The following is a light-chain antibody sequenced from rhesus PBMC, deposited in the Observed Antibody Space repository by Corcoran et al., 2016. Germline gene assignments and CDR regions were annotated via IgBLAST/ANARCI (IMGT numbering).Light chain of an antibody. CDR2: GAT. CDR1: QGISSY. J-gene: IGKJ4*01. CDR3: QQYKTYPLT. Sequence: DIQMTQSPSSLSASVGDTVTITCRASQGISSYLNWFQQKPGKAPKLQIYGATNLQSGVPSRFSGSGSGTDYTLTISSLQPEDFATYYCQQYKTYPLTFCGGTRVEIK. V-gene: IGKV1-28*02.